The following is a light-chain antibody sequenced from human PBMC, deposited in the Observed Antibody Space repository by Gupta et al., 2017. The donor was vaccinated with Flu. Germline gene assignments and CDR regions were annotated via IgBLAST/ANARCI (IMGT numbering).Light chain of an antibody. J-gene: IGKJ2*01. CDR2: EGS. V-gene: IGKV2D-29*01. CDR3: MQSTQYPRT. CDR1: QSLLHSGGKTH. Sequence: DIVMTQTPLSLSVTPGQPASISCKSSQSLLHSGGKTHLCWYLQKPGQPPQLLIYEGSNRFSGVADRFSGSGSGTDFTLKISRVEAEDVGVYYCMQSTQYPRTFGQGTKLEIK.